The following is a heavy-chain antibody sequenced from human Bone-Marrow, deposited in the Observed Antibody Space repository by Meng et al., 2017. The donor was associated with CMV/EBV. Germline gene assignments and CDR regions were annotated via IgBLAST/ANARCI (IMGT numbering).Heavy chain of an antibody. CDR3: ARDINDYDGDAFYDAFDL. V-gene: IGHV3-7*01. D-gene: IGHD3-22*01. CDR2: IKEDGSEK. Sequence: GGSLRLSCTVSGGSISSSSYYWGWIRQPPGKGLEWVANIKEDGSEKYYVDSVKGRFTISRDNAKNSLYLEMDSLRVEDTAVYYCARDINDYDGDAFYDAFDLWGRGTMVTVSS. CDR1: GGSISSSSYY. J-gene: IGHJ3*01.